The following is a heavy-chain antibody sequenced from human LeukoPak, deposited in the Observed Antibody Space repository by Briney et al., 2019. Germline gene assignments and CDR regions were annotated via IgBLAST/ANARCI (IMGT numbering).Heavy chain of an antibody. Sequence: PGGSLRLSCAASGFTLSDYYMSWIRQAPGKGLEWVSYISSSGSTIYYADSVKGRFTISRDNAKNSLYLQMNSLRAEDTAVYYCAREAPGGFPGYSYGPDGDHWYFDLWGRGTLVTVSS. J-gene: IGHJ2*01. V-gene: IGHV3-11*01. CDR1: GFTLSDYY. CDR3: AREAPGGFPGYSYGPDGDHWYFDL. D-gene: IGHD5-18*01. CDR2: ISSSGSTI.